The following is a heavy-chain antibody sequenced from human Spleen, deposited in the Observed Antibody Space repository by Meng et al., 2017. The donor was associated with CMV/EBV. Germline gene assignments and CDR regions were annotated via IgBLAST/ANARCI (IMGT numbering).Heavy chain of an antibody. J-gene: IGHJ4*01. CDR3: ATTYYDFWKGYSSKPLHDF. V-gene: IGHV3-30*02. Sequence: GESLKISCAASGFTFSSYGMHWVRQPPGKGLEWVAFIRYDERNKYYAKSVQGRFTISRDNSRNTLYLQMNSLRADDTAVYYCATTYYDFWKGYSSKPLHDFWGQGTPVTVSS. D-gene: IGHD3-3*01. CDR1: GFTFSSYG. CDR2: IRYDERNK.